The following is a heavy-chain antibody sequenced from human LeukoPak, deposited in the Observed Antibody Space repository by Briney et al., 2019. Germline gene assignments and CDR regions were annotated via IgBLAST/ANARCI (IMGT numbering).Heavy chain of an antibody. CDR1: GFTFSSYD. J-gene: IGHJ4*02. CDR2: IGTAGDT. D-gene: IGHD6-13*01. Sequence: PGGSLRLSCAASGFTFSSYDMHWVRQATGKGLEWVSAIGTAGDTYYPGSVKGRFTISRENAKNSLYLQMNGLRAGDTAVYYCARGRRSYSSSWSPLDYWGQGTLVTVSS. CDR3: ARGRRSYSSSWSPLDY. V-gene: IGHV3-13*01.